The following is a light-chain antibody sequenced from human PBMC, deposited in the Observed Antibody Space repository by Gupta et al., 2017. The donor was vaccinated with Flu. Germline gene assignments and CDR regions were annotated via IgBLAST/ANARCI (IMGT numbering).Light chain of an antibody. CDR1: QSVRSN. Sequence: ETVMTQSPATLSVSPGERATLSCRASQSVRSNLAWYQQKPGQAPRLLIHGASTRDTGIPARFSGSGSGTEFTLTISSLQSEDFAVYYCQQYNDWPPYTFGQGTKLEIK. J-gene: IGKJ2*01. V-gene: IGKV3-15*01. CDR3: QQYNDWPPYT. CDR2: GAS.